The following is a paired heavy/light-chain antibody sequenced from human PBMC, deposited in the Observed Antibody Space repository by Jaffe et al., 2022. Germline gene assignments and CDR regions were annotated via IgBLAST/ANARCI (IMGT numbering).Heavy chain of an antibody. V-gene: IGHV3-49*04. CDR1: GFTFGDHA. J-gene: IGHJ4*02. D-gene: IGHD1-26*01. CDR3: SRDFGGISDY. Sequence: EVQVMESGGDLVQPGRCLRLSCTGSGFTFGDHAMTWVRQVPGKGLEWIGFIRRKADGGTTEYAASVKGRFTISRDDSKSIAYLQMNSLTTEDTAVYYCSRDFGGISDYWGQGTLVTVSS. CDR2: IRRKADGGTT.
Light chain of an antibody. CDR2: LNSDGSH. V-gene: IGLV4-69*01. Sequence: QLVLTQSPSASASLGASVKLTCTLSSGYRRNAIAWHQQQPEKGPRFLMKLNSDGSHAKGDGIPDRFSGSSSGAERYLTISSLQSEDEADYYCQTWDTGIRVFGGGTKLTVL. CDR1: SGYRRNA. CDR3: QTWDTGIRV. J-gene: IGLJ3*02.